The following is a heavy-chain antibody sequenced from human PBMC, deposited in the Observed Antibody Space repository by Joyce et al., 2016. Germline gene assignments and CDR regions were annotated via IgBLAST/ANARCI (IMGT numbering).Heavy chain of an antibody. J-gene: IGHJ4*02. Sequence: QVQLVESGGGVVQPGRSLRLSCAASGFTLGSYAMPWVRQAPGKGLEWVAVVSYDGSEKFYADSVKGRFTISRDNSKNTLNLQMSSLRAEDTAVYFCARGTRYYHISGYSGDYWGQGTLVTVSS. V-gene: IGHV3-30*04. CDR1: GFTLGSYA. CDR3: ARGTRYYHISGYSGDY. D-gene: IGHD3-22*01. CDR2: VSYDGSEK.